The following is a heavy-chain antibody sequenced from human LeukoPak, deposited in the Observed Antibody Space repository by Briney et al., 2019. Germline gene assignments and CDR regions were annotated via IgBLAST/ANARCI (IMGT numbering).Heavy chain of an antibody. CDR2: IRGDAVT. D-gene: IGHD1-26*01. CDR3: ARDKGVGATERFDY. CDR1: GFTVSSPY. V-gene: IGHV3-53*01. J-gene: IGHJ4*02. Sequence: AGGSLRLSCAVSGFTVSSPYMTWARRAPGKGLEWVSTIRGDAVTSYADSVKDRFTISRDNSKNTLYLQMSSLRSEDTAVYYCARDKGVGATERFDYWGQGTLVTVSS.